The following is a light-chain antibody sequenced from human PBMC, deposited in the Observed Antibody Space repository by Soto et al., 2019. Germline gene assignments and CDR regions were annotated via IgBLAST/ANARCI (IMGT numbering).Light chain of an antibody. V-gene: IGKV3-20*01. J-gene: IGKJ5*01. CDR2: GTS. CDR3: QQYGSSIT. CDR1: QSVSSN. Sequence: MMMTQSPATLSVSPGERATLSCRASQSVSSNLAWYQQKPGQAPRLLIYGTSSRATGIPDRFSGSGSGTDFTLTISRLEPEDFAVFYCQQYGSSITFGQGTRLEIK.